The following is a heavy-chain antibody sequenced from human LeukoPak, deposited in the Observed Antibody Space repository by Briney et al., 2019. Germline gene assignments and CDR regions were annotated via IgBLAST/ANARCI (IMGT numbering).Heavy chain of an antibody. CDR1: GFTFDDYA. D-gene: IGHD2-2*01. CDR2: ISWNSGSI. CDR3: AKEESDIVVVPAAFDI. J-gene: IGHJ3*02. V-gene: IGHV3-9*01. Sequence: GGSLRLSCAASGFTFDDYAMHWVRQAPGKGLEWVSGISWNSGSIGYADSVKGRFTISRDNAKNSLYLQMNSLRAEDTALYYCAKEESDIVVVPAAFDIWGQGTMVTVSS.